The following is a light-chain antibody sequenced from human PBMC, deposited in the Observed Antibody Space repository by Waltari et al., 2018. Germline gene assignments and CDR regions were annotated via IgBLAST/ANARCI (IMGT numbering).Light chain of an antibody. V-gene: IGLV6-57*02. Sequence: FVLPQPHSVSESPGKTVTITCSGRSAVVNTSVQWLQQRPGSAPTTVIYEDNQKPSGVPDRFSGSIDTSSKSASLTISGLEPEDEGVYYCQSYESDNLWIFGGGTKLTVL. J-gene: IGLJ3*02. CDR1: SAVVNTS. CDR3: QSYESDNLWI. CDR2: EDN.